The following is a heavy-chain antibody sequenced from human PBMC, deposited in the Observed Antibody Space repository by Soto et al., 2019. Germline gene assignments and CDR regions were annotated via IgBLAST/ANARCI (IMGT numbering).Heavy chain of an antibody. CDR3: ARDPLRPTSPLHDY. Sequence: QVQLVESGGGVVQPGRSLRLSCAASGFTFSSYAMHWVRQAPGKGLEWVAVISYDGSNKYYADSVKGRFTISRDNSKNTLDLQMHSLRAEDTSVYYCARDPLRPTSPLHDYWGQGTLVTVSS. V-gene: IGHV3-30-3*01. D-gene: IGHD4-17*01. CDR2: ISYDGSNK. CDR1: GFTFSSYA. J-gene: IGHJ4*02.